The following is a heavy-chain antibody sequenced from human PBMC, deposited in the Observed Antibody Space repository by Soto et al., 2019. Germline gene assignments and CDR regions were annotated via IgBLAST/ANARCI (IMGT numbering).Heavy chain of an antibody. V-gene: IGHV3-9*01. CDR1: GFTVDDYA. CDR2: ISWNSETI. D-gene: IGHD4-17*01. CDR3: TKDMKWGGMTTIHYFDS. J-gene: IGHJ4*02. Sequence: EVQLVESGGGLVQPGRSLRLSCAASGFTVDDYAMHWVRQAPGKGLEWVSGISWNSETIDYADSVKGRFTISRDNAKSSLFLQMDSLKPYHTALYYCTKDMKWGGMTTIHYFDSWGQGTLVTVSS.